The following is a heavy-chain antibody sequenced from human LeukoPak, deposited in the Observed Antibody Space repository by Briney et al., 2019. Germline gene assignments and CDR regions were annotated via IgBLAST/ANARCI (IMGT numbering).Heavy chain of an antibody. CDR1: GGTFSSYA. J-gene: IGHJ3*02. Sequence: VASVKVSCRASGGTFSSYAISWVRQAPGQGLEWMGGIIPIFGTANYAQKFKGRVTITADKSTSTAYMELSSLRAEDTAVYYCARDLFDAFDIWGQGTMVTVSS. CDR2: IIPIFGTA. V-gene: IGHV1-69*06. CDR3: ARDLFDAFDI.